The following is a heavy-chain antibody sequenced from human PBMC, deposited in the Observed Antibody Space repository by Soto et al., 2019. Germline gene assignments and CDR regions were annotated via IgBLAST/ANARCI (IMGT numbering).Heavy chain of an antibody. CDR3: AKDLDGSYLGPFDY. Sequence: GGSLRLSCAASGFTFSSYGMHWVRQAPGKGLEWVAVISYDGSNKYYADSVKGRFTISRDNSKNTLYLQMNSLRAEDTAVYYCAKDLDGSYLGPFDYWGQGTLVTVSS. CDR1: GFTFSSYG. V-gene: IGHV3-30*18. CDR2: ISYDGSNK. J-gene: IGHJ4*02. D-gene: IGHD1-26*01.